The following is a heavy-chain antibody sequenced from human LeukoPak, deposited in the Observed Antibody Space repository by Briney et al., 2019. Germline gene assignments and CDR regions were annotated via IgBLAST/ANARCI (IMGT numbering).Heavy chain of an antibody. V-gene: IGHV4-59*01. Sequence: SETLSLTCTVSGASISSYYWSWIRQPPGKGLEWIGYIYYSGSTNYNPSLKSRVTISVDTSKNQFSLKLSSVTAADTAVYYCARVGGGNYYYYGMDVWGQGTTVTVSS. CDR3: ARVGGGNYYYYGMDV. D-gene: IGHD3-10*01. CDR1: GASISSYY. J-gene: IGHJ6*02. CDR2: IYYSGST.